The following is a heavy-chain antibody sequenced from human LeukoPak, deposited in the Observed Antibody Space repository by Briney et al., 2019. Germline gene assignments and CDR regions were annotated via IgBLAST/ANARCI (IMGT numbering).Heavy chain of an antibody. CDR3: AHGAMYQLDS. Sequence: PGGSLRLSCAASGFPFSSHGMSWVRQAPGKGLEWVSGIIGGGGITYYANSVKGRFTISGDNSKNTLFLQMNSLRAEDTAVYYCAHGAMYQLDSWGQGTLVIVSS. V-gene: IGHV3-23*01. J-gene: IGHJ4*02. CDR2: IIGGGGIT. CDR1: GFPFSSHG. D-gene: IGHD2-2*01.